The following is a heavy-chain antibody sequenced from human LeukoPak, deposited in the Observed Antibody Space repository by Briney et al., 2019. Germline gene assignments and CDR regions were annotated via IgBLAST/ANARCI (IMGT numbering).Heavy chain of an antibody. CDR2: INHSEST. D-gene: IGHD1/OR15-1a*01. CDR1: GGSFSGYY. Sequence: SETLSLTCAVYGGSFSGYYWSWIRQPPGKGLEWIGEINHSESTNYNPSLKSRVTISVDTSKNQFSLKLSSVTAADTAVYYCARHRVVEHGNAFDIWGQGTMVTVSS. J-gene: IGHJ3*02. V-gene: IGHV4-34*01. CDR3: ARHRVVEHGNAFDI.